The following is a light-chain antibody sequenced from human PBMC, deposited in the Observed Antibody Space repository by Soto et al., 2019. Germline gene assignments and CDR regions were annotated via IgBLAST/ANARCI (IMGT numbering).Light chain of an antibody. CDR2: ENN. J-gene: IGLJ2*01. CDR3: RTWDSSLNTVV. Sequence: QSVLTQPPSVSAAPGQRVTISCSGGSSNIGKNFVSWYQQVPRTAPKLLIYENNKRLAGIPDRFSGSQSGTSATLGITGLQTGDEADYYCRTWDSSLNTVVFGGGTKLTVL. CDR1: SSNIGKNF. V-gene: IGLV1-51*02.